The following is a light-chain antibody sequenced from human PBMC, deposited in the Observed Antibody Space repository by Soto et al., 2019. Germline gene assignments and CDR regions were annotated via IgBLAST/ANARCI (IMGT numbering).Light chain of an antibody. Sequence: EIVMTQSPATLSVSPGERATLSCRASQSVSSNLAGYQQKPGQAPRLLIYGASTRATGIPARFSGSGSGTEFTLTISSLQSEDFAVYYCQQYTNWLPYTVGQGTKLEI. CDR2: GAS. CDR3: QQYTNWLPYT. V-gene: IGKV3-15*01. J-gene: IGKJ2*01. CDR1: QSVSSN.